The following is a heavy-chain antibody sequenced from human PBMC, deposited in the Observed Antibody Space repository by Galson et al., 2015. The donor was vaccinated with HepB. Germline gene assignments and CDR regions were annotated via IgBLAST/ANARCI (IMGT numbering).Heavy chain of an antibody. Sequence: SLRLSCAASGFTFSSYGMHWVRQAPGKGLEWVAVIWYDGSNKYYADSVKGRFTISRDNSKNTLYLQMNSLRAEDTDVYYCARDAGIAAAGTHYYFDYWGQGTLVTVSS. V-gene: IGHV3-33*01. CDR3: ARDAGIAAAGTHYYFDY. D-gene: IGHD6-13*01. CDR2: IWYDGSNK. CDR1: GFTFSSYG. J-gene: IGHJ4*02.